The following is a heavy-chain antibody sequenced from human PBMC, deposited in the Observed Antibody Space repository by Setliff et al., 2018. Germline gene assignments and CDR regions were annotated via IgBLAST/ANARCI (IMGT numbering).Heavy chain of an antibody. Sequence: GGSLRLSCEASGFTLNNAWISWVRQAPGKGPEWVGRIKSSREGATSDYGAPAKGRFTISRDDSKQMIFLQMHNLKTEDTGFYYCATGPRDSRNYLTWLGSWGQGTLVTVSS. CDR3: ATGPRDSRNYLTWLGS. D-gene: IGHD3-22*01. CDR2: IKSSREGATS. CDR1: GFTLNNAW. J-gene: IGHJ5*01. V-gene: IGHV3-15*01.